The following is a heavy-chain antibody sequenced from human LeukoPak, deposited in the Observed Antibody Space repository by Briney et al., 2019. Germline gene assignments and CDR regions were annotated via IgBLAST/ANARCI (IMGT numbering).Heavy chain of an antibody. CDR3: ASLFSTIFGVVINDY. J-gene: IGHJ4*02. Sequence: PGGSLRLSCAASGFTFSSYSMNWVRQAPGKGLEWVSSISGSSSYIYYADSVKGRFTISRDNAKNSLYLQMNSLRAEDTAVYYCASLFSTIFGVVINDYWGQGTLVTVSS. CDR2: ISGSSSYI. V-gene: IGHV3-21*01. D-gene: IGHD3-3*01. CDR1: GFTFSSYS.